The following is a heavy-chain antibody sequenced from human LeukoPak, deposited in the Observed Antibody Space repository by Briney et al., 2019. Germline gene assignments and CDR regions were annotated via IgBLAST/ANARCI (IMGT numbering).Heavy chain of an antibody. V-gene: IGHV1-2*02. D-gene: IGHD3-9*01. CDR3: ARDDILTGYYLIPFDY. Sequence: GASVKVSCKASGYTFTSYGISWVRQAPGQGLEWMGWINPNSGGTNYAQKFQGRVTMTRDTSISTAYMELSRLRSDDTAVYYCARDDILTGYYLIPFDYWGQGTLVTVSS. J-gene: IGHJ4*02. CDR2: INPNSGGT. CDR1: GYTFTSYG.